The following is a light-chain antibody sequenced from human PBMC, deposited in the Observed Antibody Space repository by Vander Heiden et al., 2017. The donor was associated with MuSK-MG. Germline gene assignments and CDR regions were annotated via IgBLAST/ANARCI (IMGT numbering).Light chain of an antibody. CDR1: NIGTKN. J-gene: IGLJ2*01. CDR2: RDNKRTT. CDR3: QVWDSSTVV. Sequence: SYALTQPLSVSVALGQPARITCGGNNIGTKNVHWYQQKPGQAPVLVIYRDNKRTTKRPSGIPERFSGSNSGNTATLTISGAQDGDEADYYCQVWDSSTVVFGGGTKLTVL. V-gene: IGLV3-9*01.